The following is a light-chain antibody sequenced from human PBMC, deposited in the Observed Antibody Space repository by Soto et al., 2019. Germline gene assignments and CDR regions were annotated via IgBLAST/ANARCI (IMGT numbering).Light chain of an antibody. CDR2: GAS. CDR3: HQYGTSPLT. CDR1: ETVTSDY. Sequence: EVVLTQSPGTLSLSPGERATLSCRASETVTSDYLAWYQQKPGQAPRLLFYGASRRAAGIPDRFSGSGSGTDFTLIISRLEPEDFVVYYCHQYGTSPLTFGQGTKVEIK. V-gene: IGKV3-20*01. J-gene: IGKJ1*01.